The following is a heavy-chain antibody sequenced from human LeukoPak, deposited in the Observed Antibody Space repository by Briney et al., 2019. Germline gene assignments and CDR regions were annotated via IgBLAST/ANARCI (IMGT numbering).Heavy chain of an antibody. Sequence: GGSLRLSCAASGFTFSSYAMHWVRQAPGKGLEWVAVISYDGSNKYYADSVKGRFTISRDNAKNSLYLQMNSLRAEDTAVYYCARDQADCGGNCYSGLDYWGQGTLVTVSS. D-gene: IGHD2-21*02. J-gene: IGHJ4*02. CDR1: GFTFSSYA. CDR2: ISYDGSNK. CDR3: ARDQADCGGNCYSGLDY. V-gene: IGHV3-30-3*01.